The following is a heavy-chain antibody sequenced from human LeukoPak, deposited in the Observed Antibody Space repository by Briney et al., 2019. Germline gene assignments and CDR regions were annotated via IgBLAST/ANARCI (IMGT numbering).Heavy chain of an antibody. CDR1: GGSITSNNW. V-gene: IGHV4-4*02. Sequence: SETLSLTCGVSGGSITSNNWWSWVRQPPGQGLEWIGEVSLSGLTNYNPSLSSRVIMALDTSKNHLSLNLTSVTAADTAVYYCSREIGPFSPFGYWGQGTLVTVPS. CDR3: SREIGPFSPFGY. CDR2: VSLSGLT. J-gene: IGHJ4*02.